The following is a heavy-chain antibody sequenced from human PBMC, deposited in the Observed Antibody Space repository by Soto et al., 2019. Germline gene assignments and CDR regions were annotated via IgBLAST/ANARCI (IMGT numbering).Heavy chain of an antibody. D-gene: IGHD3-10*01. CDR2: INPKFGDT. Sequence: QGQLVQSGAEVKEPGDSVRVSCEASGYTFTAYYIHWVRQAPGQGLEWMGWINPKFGDTTYAQDFQGRFSMTRDMSISTVYMELNRLPSDDTAIYYCARDMDYYYGRGSGNGHGVWGQGTTVTVFS. J-gene: IGHJ6*02. V-gene: IGHV1-2*02. CDR1: GYTFTAYY. CDR3: ARDMDYYYGRGSGNGHGV.